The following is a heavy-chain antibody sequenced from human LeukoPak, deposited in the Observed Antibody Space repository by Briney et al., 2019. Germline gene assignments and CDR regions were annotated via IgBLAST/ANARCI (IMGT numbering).Heavy chain of an antibody. J-gene: IGHJ4*02. V-gene: IGHV4-34*01. CDR2: INHSGST. Sequence: SETLSLTCAVYGGSFSGYYWSWIRQPPGKGLEWIGEINHSGSTNYNPSLKSRVTISVDTSKNQFSLELSSVTAADTAVYYCARGYGGNLKYFDYWGQGTLVTVSS. CDR1: GGSFSGYY. CDR3: ARGYGGNLKYFDY. D-gene: IGHD4-23*01.